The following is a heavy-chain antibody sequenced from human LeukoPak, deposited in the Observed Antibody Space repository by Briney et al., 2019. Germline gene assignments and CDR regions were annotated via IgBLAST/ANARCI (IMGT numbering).Heavy chain of an antibody. V-gene: IGHV3-23*01. D-gene: IGHD6-19*01. CDR3: ANGGSIAVATPLDY. J-gene: IGHJ4*02. CDR1: GVNFSSYA. CDR2: ITGSGGST. Sequence: AGGSLRLSCAASGVNFSSYAMSWVRQAPGKGLEWVSSITGSGGSTYYADSVKGRFTISRDNSKNTLYLQMNSLRAEDTAVYYCANGGSIAVATPLDYWGQGTLVTVSS.